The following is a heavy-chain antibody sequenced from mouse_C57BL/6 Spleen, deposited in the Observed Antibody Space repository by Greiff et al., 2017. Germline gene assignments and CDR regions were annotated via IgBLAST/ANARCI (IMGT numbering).Heavy chain of an antibody. CDR1: GFSLTSYG. V-gene: IGHV2-6-1*01. Sequence: VQLQESGPGLVAPSQSLSITCTVSGFSLTSYGVHWVRQPPGKGLEWLVVIWSDGSTTYNSALKSRLSISKDNSKSQVFLKMNSLQTDDPAMYYCARHRYGSSYGYFDVWGTGTTVTVSS. D-gene: IGHD1-1*01. J-gene: IGHJ1*03. CDR2: IWSDGST. CDR3: ARHRYGSSYGYFDV.